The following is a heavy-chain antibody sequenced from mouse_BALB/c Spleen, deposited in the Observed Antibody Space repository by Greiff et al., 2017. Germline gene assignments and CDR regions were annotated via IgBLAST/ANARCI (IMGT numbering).Heavy chain of an antibody. CDR2: INPSNGRT. D-gene: IGHD2-1*01. J-gene: IGHJ2*01. CDR3: ARDYGNYFDY. V-gene: IGHV1S81*02. CDR1: GYTFTSYW. Sequence: VQLQQPGAELVKPGASVKLSCKASGYTFTSYWMHWVKQRPGQGLEWIGEINPSNGRTNYNEKFKSKATLTVDKSSSTAYMQLSSLTSEDSAVYYCARDYGNYFDYWSQGTTLTVSS.